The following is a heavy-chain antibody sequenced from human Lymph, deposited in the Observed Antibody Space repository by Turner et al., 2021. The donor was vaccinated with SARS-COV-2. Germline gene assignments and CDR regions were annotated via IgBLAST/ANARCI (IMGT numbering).Heavy chain of an antibody. V-gene: IGHV1-69*01. J-gene: IGHJ6*02. Sequence: QMQLVQSGAEVKKPGSSVQVSCKASGGIFNSYAISWVRQAPGQGLEWMGGIIPIFGTANYAQKFQGRVTISADESTSTAYMELSSLRSEDTAVYYCARDLSPIRVVVVPAARSRYYYGMDVWGQGTTVTVSS. D-gene: IGHD2-2*01. CDR1: GGIFNSYA. CDR2: IIPIFGTA. CDR3: ARDLSPIRVVVVPAARSRYYYGMDV.